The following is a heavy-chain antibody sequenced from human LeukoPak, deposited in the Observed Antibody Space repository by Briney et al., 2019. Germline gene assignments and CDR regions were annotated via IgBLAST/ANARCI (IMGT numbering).Heavy chain of an antibody. D-gene: IGHD3-10*01. V-gene: IGHV4-59*12. CDR3: ARESLVGTREFDY. CDR1: GGSISSYY. CDR2: IYYSGST. Sequence: SETLSLTCAVSGGSISSYYWSWIRQPPGKGLEWIGYIYYSGSTNYNPSLKSRVTISVDTSKNQFSLKLSSVTAADTAVYYCARESLVGTREFDYWGQGTLVTVSS. J-gene: IGHJ4*02.